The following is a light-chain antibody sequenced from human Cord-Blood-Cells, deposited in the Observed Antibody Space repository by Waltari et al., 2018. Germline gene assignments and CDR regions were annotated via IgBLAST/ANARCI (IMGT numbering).Light chain of an antibody. CDR1: SRDVGGYNY. CDR2: DVS. CDR3: SSYTSSSTYV. V-gene: IGLV2-14*01. J-gene: IGLJ1*01. Sequence: QSALTQPAPVSGSPGQSLTLSCTGTSRDVGGYNYVSWYQQHPGKAPKLMIYDVSNRPSGVSNRFSGSKSGNTASLTISGLQAEDEADYYCSSYTSSSTYVFGTGTKVTVL.